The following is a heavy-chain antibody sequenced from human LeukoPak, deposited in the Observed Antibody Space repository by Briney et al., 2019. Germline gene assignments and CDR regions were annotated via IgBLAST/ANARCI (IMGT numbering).Heavy chain of an antibody. Sequence: GGSLRLSCVVSGFTFNRCWMNWVRQAPGKGLEWVAHINPDGRDTYYVDSVKGRFTISRDNAQNSMYLQMNSLRVEDTAVYYCTSWGDTTAEYFQRWGQGALVTVSS. CDR1: GFTFNRCW. V-gene: IGHV3-7*01. CDR2: INPDGRDT. J-gene: IGHJ1*01. CDR3: TSWGDTTAEYFQR. D-gene: IGHD2-21*02.